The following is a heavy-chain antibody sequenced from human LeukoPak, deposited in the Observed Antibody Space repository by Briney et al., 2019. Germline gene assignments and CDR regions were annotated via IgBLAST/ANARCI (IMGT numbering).Heavy chain of an antibody. Sequence: ASVKVSCKASGGTFSSYAISWVRQAPGQGLEWMGGIIPIFGTANYAQKFLGRVTITADESTSTAYMELSSLRSEDTAVYYCARGDSSGYYYGPFDYWGQGTLVTVSS. CDR3: ARGDSSGYYYGPFDY. CDR2: IIPIFGTA. D-gene: IGHD3-22*01. CDR1: GGTFSSYA. J-gene: IGHJ4*02. V-gene: IGHV1-69*01.